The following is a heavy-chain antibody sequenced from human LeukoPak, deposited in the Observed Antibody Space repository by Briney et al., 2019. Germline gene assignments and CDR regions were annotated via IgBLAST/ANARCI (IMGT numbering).Heavy chain of an antibody. CDR3: ARVPRGSSPIDY. J-gene: IGHJ4*02. D-gene: IGHD6-6*01. V-gene: IGHV4-34*01. CDR2: INHSGST. CDR1: GGSFGGYY. Sequence: SETLSLTCAVYGGSFGGYYWSWIRQPPGKGREWIGEINHSGSTNYNPSLTSRVPISVDTSKNQFSLKLSSVTAADTAVYYCARVPRGSSPIDYWGQGTLVTVSS.